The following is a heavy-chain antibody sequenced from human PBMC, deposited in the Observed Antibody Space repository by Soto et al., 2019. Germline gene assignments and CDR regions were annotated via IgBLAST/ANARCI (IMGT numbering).Heavy chain of an antibody. V-gene: IGHV3-30-3*01. D-gene: IGHD6-13*01. Sequence: QVQLVESGGGVVQPGRSLRLSCAASGFTFSSYAMHWVRQAQGKGLEWVAVISYDGSNKYYADSVKGRFTISRDNSKNTLYLQMNSLRAEDTAVYSCARGIAGASGWLVVWGQGTTVTVSS. J-gene: IGHJ6*02. CDR3: ARGIAGASGWLVV. CDR1: GFTFSSYA. CDR2: ISYDGSNK.